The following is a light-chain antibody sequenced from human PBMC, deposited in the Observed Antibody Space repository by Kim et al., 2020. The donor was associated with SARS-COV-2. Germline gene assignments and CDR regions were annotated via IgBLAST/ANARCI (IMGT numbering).Light chain of an antibody. V-gene: IGLV3-1*01. CDR3: QAWDSSTAWV. Sequence: VSPGQTASITCAGDKLGDKYACWYQQKPGQSPELVIYQDSKRPSGIPERFSGSNSGNTATLTISGTQAMDEADYYCQAWDSSTAWVFGGGTQLTVL. J-gene: IGLJ3*02. CDR2: QDS. CDR1: KLGDKY.